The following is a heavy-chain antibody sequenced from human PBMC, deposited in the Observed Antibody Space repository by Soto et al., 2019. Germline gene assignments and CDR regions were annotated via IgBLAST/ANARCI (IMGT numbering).Heavy chain of an antibody. CDR1: GGSFSGYY. CDR3: ARHWDYDRTGADWFDP. CDR2: INHSGST. Sequence: PSETLSLTCAVYGGSFSGYYWSWIRQPPGKGLEWIGEINHSGSTNYNPSLKSRVTMSVDTSKNQFSLKVTSVTAADTAVYYCARHWDYDRTGADWFDPWGHGTLVTVSS. D-gene: IGHD3-22*01. V-gene: IGHV4-34*01. J-gene: IGHJ5*02.